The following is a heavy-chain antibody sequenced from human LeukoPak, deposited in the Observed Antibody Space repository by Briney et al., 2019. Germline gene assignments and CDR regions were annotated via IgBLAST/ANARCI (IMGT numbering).Heavy chain of an antibody. CDR2: IYSSGST. CDR1: GGSIRSSTDY. D-gene: IGHD4-23*01. V-gene: IGHV4-61*05. CDR3: ARFTVAQVLDY. Sequence: SETLSLTCTVSGGSIRSSTDYWGWIRQPPGKGLEWIGYIYSSGSTNYNPSLKSRLTISVDTSKNQFSLKLSSVTAADTAVYYCARFTVAQVLDYWGQGILVTVSS. J-gene: IGHJ4*02.